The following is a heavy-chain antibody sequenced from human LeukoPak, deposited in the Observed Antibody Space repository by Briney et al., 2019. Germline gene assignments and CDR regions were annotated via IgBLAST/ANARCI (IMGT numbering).Heavy chain of an antibody. D-gene: IGHD3-3*01. J-gene: IGHJ6*02. Sequence: GGSLRLSCAASGFTVSNNYISWVRQAPGKGLEWVSVIYSGGSTYYADSVKGRFTISRDNSKNTVYLQMNSLRAEGTAVYYCASPMSLITMCPRTAGCGMDVWGQGTTVTVSS. V-gene: IGHV3-53*01. CDR3: ASPMSLITMCPRTAGCGMDV. CDR1: GFTVSNNY. CDR2: IYSGGST.